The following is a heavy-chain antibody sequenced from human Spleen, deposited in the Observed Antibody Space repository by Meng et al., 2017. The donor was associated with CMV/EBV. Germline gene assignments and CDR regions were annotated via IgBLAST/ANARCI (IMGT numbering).Heavy chain of an antibody. CDR3: ARGGDDYGYNVGFNY. D-gene: IGHD4-17*01. CDR2: INSDGSST. V-gene: IGHV3-74*01. Sequence: GESLKTSCAASGFTFSSYWMHWVRQAPGKGLVWVSHINSDGSSTTYADSVKGRFTISRDDAKKSLYLQMNSLRDDDTAVYYCARGGDDYGYNVGFNYWGQGTLVTVSS. J-gene: IGHJ4*02. CDR1: GFTFSSYW.